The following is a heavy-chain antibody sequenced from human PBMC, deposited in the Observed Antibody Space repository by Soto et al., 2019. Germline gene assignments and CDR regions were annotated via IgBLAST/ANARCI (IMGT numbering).Heavy chain of an antibody. CDR2: INPSGGST. D-gene: IGHD3-10*01. Sequence: QVQLVQSGAEVKKPGASVKVSCKASGYTFTSYYMHWVRQAPGQGLEWMGIINPSGGSTSYAQKFQGRVTMTRDTSTSTVYMELSSLRSEDTAVYYCARDAVRGALTRWFDPWGQGTLVTVSS. CDR3: ARDAVRGALTRWFDP. CDR1: GYTFTSYY. J-gene: IGHJ5*02. V-gene: IGHV1-46*01.